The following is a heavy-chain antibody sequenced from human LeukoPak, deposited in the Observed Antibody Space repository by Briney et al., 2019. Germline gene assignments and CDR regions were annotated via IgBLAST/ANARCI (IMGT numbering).Heavy chain of an antibody. V-gene: IGHV3-23*01. CDR3: AKSQDGGRLFHFDY. CDR1: GFTFSSYA. J-gene: IGHJ4*02. Sequence: GGSLRLSCAASGFTFSSYAMSWVRQAPGKGLEWVSSINGSGGNTYYADSVKGRFTISRDNSKNTLYMQMNSLRAEDTAVYFCAKSQDGGRLFHFDYWGQGTLVTVSS. D-gene: IGHD1-26*01. CDR2: INGSGGNT.